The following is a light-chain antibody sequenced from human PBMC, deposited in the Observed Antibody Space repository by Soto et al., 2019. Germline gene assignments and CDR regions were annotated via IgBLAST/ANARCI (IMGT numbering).Light chain of an antibody. V-gene: IGKV3-15*01. CDR1: QSVSTN. CDR3: QQYNNWPVT. Sequence: EIVMTQSPATLSVSPGERGTLSCRASQSVSTNLAWYQQKFGQAPRLLIYGASTRATGIPARFSGSGSGTEFTLTISSLQSEDFAVYYCQQYNNWPVTFGQGTKVEI. J-gene: IGKJ1*01. CDR2: GAS.